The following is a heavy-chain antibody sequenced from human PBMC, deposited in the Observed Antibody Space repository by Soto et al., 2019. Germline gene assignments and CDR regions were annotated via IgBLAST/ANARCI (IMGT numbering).Heavy chain of an antibody. J-gene: IGHJ6*02. CDR1: GGSFSGYY. D-gene: IGHD3-10*01. Sequence: QVQLQQWGAGLLKPSETLSLTCAVYGGSFSGYYWNLIRQPPGKGLEWIGEINHSGSTNYNPSLKSRVTISVDTSKNQFSLKLSSVTAADTAVYYCARVSGIYYYGMDVWGQGTTVTVSS. CDR2: INHSGST. V-gene: IGHV4-34*01. CDR3: ARVSGIYYYGMDV.